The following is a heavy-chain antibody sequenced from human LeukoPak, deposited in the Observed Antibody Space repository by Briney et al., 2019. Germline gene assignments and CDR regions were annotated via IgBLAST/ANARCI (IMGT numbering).Heavy chain of an antibody. J-gene: IGHJ5*02. CDR2: ISNSGST. V-gene: IGHV3-23*01. CDR1: GFTFNTYA. D-gene: IGHD6-13*01. Sequence: GGSLRLSCAASGFTFNTYAMSWVRQAPGKGPEWISTISNSGSTYYADSVRGRFTISRDNAKNTLYLQMNSLRAEDTAVYYCARVRHSSSWYWFDPWGQGTLVTVSS. CDR3: ARVRHSSSWYWFDP.